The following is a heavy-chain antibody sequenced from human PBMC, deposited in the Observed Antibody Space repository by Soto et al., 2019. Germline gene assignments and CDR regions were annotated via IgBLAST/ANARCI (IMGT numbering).Heavy chain of an antibody. CDR3: ARVNEGPSGY. Sequence: EVQLVESGGGLVQPGGSLRLSCAASGFTFSTYWMHWVRQAPGKGPVWVSRINSDGSETNYADSVKGRFTISRDNAKNTVYLQMNSLRAEDTAVYYCARVNEGPSGYWGQGTLVTVSS. D-gene: IGHD1-1*01. J-gene: IGHJ4*02. V-gene: IGHV3-74*01. CDR1: GFTFSTYW. CDR2: INSDGSET.